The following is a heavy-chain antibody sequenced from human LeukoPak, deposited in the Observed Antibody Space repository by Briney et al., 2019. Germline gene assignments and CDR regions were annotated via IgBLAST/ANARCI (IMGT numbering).Heavy chain of an antibody. J-gene: IGHJ4*02. D-gene: IGHD3-22*01. CDR3: ARAGYDSSGYSTYYFDY. V-gene: IGHV4-59*01. Sequence: SETLSLTCTVSGGSITGYYWSWIRQPPGKGLEWIGYISYSGSTNSNPSLKSRVTMSVDTSKNQFSLKLSSVTAADTAVYYCARAGYDSSGYSTYYFDYWGQGTLVTVSS. CDR2: ISYSGST. CDR1: GGSITGYY.